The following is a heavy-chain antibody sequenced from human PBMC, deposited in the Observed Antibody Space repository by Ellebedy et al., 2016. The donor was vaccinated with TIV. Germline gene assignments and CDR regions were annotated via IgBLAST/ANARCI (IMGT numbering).Heavy chain of an antibody. CDR1: KYSFTNYW. CDR2: IDPSDSYT. D-gene: IGHD4-11*01. V-gene: IGHV5-10-1*01. CDR3: ARHETVSGRFDY. Sequence: GESLKISCKGSKYSFTNYWIRWVRQMPGKGLEWMGTIDPSDSYTNYSPSCQGHVTISADKSISTAYLQWSSLKASDTAMYYCARHETVSGRFDYWGQGTLVTVSS. J-gene: IGHJ4*02.